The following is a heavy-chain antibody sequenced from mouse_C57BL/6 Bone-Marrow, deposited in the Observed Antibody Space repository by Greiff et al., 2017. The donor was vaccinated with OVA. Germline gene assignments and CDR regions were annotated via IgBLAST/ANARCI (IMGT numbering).Heavy chain of an antibody. D-gene: IGHD2-9*01. CDR3: ARSLLWLRRRNY. Sequence: QVQLQQPGAELVKPGASVKLSCKASGYTFTSYWMHWVKQRPGQGLEWIGMIHPNSGSTNYNEKFKSKATLTVDKSSSTAYMQLSSLTSEDSAVYYCARSLLWLRRRNYWGQGTTLTVSS. J-gene: IGHJ2*01. V-gene: IGHV1-64*01. CDR2: IHPNSGST. CDR1: GYTFTSYW.